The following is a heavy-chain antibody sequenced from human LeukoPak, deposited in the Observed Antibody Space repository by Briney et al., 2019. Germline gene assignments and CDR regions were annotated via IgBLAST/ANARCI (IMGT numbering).Heavy chain of an antibody. D-gene: IGHD2-2*01. J-gene: IGHJ4*02. Sequence: GESLKISFKGSGYRFTSYWIGWVRPMPGKGLEWMGIIYPGDSVTRYSPSFQGQVTISADKSISTAYLQWSSLKASDTAMYYCARPGYCSSTSCYDLFFDYWGQGTLVTVSS. CDR2: IYPGDSVT. CDR3: ARPGYCSSTSCYDLFFDY. V-gene: IGHV5-51*01. CDR1: GYRFTSYW.